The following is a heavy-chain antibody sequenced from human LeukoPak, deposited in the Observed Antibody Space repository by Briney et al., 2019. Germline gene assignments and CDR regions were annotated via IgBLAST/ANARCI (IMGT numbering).Heavy chain of an antibody. J-gene: IGHJ3*02. CDR2: IYYTGST. CDR3: ARDPPQDEMATIYDADAFDI. CDR1: GASISSSGYY. Sequence: SETLSLTCTVSGASISSSGYYWSWIRQHPGKGLEWIGYIYYTGSTYYNPSLKSRVIISVDTSKNQFSLRLNSVTAADTAVYYCARDPPQDEMATIYDADAFDIWGQGTMVTVSS. D-gene: IGHD5-24*01. V-gene: IGHV4-31*03.